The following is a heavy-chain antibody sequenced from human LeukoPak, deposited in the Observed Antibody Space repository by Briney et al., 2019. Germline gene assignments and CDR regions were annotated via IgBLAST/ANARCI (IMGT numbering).Heavy chain of an antibody. J-gene: IGHJ4*02. CDR3: AKVRRASGSYFRPDY. Sequence: GGSLRLSCAASGSTFSSYAMSWVRQAPGKGLEWVSAISGSGGSTYYADSMKGRFTISRDNSKNTLYLQMNSLRAEDTAVYYCAKVRRASGSYFRPDYWGQGTLVTVSS. CDR2: ISGSGGST. V-gene: IGHV3-23*01. D-gene: IGHD1-26*01. CDR1: GSTFSSYA.